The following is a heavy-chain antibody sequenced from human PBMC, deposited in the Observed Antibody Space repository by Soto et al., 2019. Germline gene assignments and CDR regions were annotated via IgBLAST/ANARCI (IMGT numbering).Heavy chain of an antibody. V-gene: IGHV1-18*01. CDR1: GYTFSSYG. J-gene: IGHJ6*04. Sequence: ASVKVSCKTSGYTFSSYGISWVRQAPGQGLEWMGWISVENGNTKYEQRFQGRVTMTTDTSTSIAYMELRSLRSDDTGVYYCASDFGPLLTSSSYYGMAVWGKGTTVTVSS. D-gene: IGHD6-6*01. CDR3: ASDFGPLLTSSSYYGMAV. CDR2: ISVENGNT.